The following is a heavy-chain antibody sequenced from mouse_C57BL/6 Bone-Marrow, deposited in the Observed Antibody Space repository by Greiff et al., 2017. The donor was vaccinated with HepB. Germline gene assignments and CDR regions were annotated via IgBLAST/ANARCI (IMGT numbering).Heavy chain of an antibody. V-gene: IGHV1-54*01. Sequence: QVQLQQSGAELVRPGPSVKVSCKASGYAFTNYLIEWVKQRPGQGLEWIGVINPGSGGTNYNEKFKGKATLTADKSSSTAYMQLSSLTSEDSAVYCCARLLQDYAMDYWGQGTSVTVSS. CDR2: INPGSGGT. CDR1: GYAFTNYL. J-gene: IGHJ4*01. CDR3: ARLLQDYAMDY. D-gene: IGHD1-1*01.